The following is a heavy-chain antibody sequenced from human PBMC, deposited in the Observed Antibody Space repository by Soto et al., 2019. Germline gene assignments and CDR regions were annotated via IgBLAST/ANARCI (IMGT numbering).Heavy chain of an antibody. D-gene: IGHD2-15*01. Sequence: GASVKVSCKASGYTFTRYGISWVRQAPGQGLEWMGWISADNGNTNYPQRFQGRVTMTTDTSTNTAYMELRSLTSDDTALYYCAREGYCSSGSCALYSHDYFGMDVWGLGTTVTVSS. CDR3: AREGYCSSGSCALYSHDYFGMDV. J-gene: IGHJ6*02. V-gene: IGHV1-18*01. CDR2: ISADNGNT. CDR1: GYTFTRYG.